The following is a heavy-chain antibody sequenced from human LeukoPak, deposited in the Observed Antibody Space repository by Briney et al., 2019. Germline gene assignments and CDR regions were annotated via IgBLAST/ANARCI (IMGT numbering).Heavy chain of an antibody. Sequence: SVKVSCKASGGTFSSYAISWVRQAPGQGLEWMGGIIPIFGTANYAQKFQGRVTITADESTSTAYMELSSLRYEDTAVYYCARARSIAVGSYYYGMDVWGQGTTVTVSS. J-gene: IGHJ6*02. CDR1: GGTFSSYA. D-gene: IGHD6-19*01. CDR2: IIPIFGTA. CDR3: ARARSIAVGSYYYGMDV. V-gene: IGHV1-69*13.